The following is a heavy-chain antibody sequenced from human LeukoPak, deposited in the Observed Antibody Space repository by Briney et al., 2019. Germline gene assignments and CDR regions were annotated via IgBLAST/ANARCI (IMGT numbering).Heavy chain of an antibody. CDR1: GGSISSYY. V-gene: IGHV4-59*01. CDR2: IYYSGST. Sequence: PSETLSLTCTVSGGSISSYYWSWIRQPPGKGLEWIAYIYYSGSTNYNPSLKSRVTISVDTSKNQFSLKLSSVTAADTAVYYCARGGYCSGGSCSHFDYWGQGTLVTVSS. CDR3: ARGGYCSGGSCSHFDY. J-gene: IGHJ4*02. D-gene: IGHD2-15*01.